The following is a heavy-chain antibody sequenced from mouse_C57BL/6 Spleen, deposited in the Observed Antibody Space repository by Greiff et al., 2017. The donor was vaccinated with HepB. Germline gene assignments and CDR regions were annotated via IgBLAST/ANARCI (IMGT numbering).Heavy chain of an antibody. D-gene: IGHD2-3*01. V-gene: IGHV1-69*01. CDR3: ARYDGRGY. Sequence: VQLQQPGAELVMPGASVKLSCKASGYTFTSYWMHWVKQRPGQGLEWIGEIDPSDSYTNYNQKFKGKSTLTVDKSSSTAYMQLSSLTSEDSAVYYCARYDGRGYWGQGTTLTVSS. CDR2: IDPSDSYT. J-gene: IGHJ2*01. CDR1: GYTFTSYW.